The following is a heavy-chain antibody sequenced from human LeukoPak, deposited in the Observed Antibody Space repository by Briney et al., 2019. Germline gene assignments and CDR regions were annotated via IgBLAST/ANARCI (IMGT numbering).Heavy chain of an antibody. Sequence: ASVKVSYKASGYTFTSYGISWVRQAPGQGLEWMGWISAYNGNTNYAQKLQGRVTMTTDTSTSTAYMELRSLRSDDTAVYYCARARWFGELLDYYYYAMDVWGKGTTVTVSS. CDR3: ARARWFGELLDYYYYAMDV. D-gene: IGHD3-10*01. V-gene: IGHV1-18*04. CDR1: GYTFTSYG. CDR2: ISAYNGNT. J-gene: IGHJ6*04.